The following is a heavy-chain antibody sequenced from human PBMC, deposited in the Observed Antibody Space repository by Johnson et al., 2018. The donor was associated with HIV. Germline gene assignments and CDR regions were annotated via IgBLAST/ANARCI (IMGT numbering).Heavy chain of an antibody. CDR1: GFTFRTFP. CDR3: AREGDYSYVDAFDV. CDR2: VSYNEDKK. J-gene: IGHJ3*01. V-gene: IGHV3-30*04. Sequence: QVQLVESGGGVVQPGRSLRLSCAASGFTFRTFPMHWVRQAPGKGLEWMAIVSYNEDKKYYAESVKGRFTISRDNSKNTLYLQMNSLRAEDTAVYYCAREGDYSYVDAFDVWVQGTMVTVSS. D-gene: IGHD2-15*01.